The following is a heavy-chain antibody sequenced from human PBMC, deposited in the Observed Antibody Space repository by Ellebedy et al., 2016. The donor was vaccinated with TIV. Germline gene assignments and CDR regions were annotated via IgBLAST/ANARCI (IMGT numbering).Heavy chain of an antibody. J-gene: IGHJ3*02. CDR1: GGSFSGYY. CDR3: ARGLDTAMVTGAFDI. Sequence: SQTLSLTCAVYGGSFSGYYWRWIRQPPGKGLEWIGEINNSGSTNYNPSLKSRVTISVDTSKNQFSLKLSSVTAADTAVYYCARGLDTAMVTGAFDIWGQGTMVTVSS. V-gene: IGHV4-34*01. CDR2: INNSGST. D-gene: IGHD5-18*01.